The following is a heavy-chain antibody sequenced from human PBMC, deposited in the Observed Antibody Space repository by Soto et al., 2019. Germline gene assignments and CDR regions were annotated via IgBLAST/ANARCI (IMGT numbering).Heavy chain of an antibody. Sequence: SETLSLTCTVSGGSISSSSYYWGWIRQPPGKGLEWIGSIYYSGGTYYNPSLKSRVTISVDTSKNQFSLKLSSVTAADTAVYYCARLITYGAFDIWGQGTMVTVSS. D-gene: IGHD3-16*01. CDR1: GGSISSSSYY. CDR2: IYYSGGT. CDR3: ARLITYGAFDI. J-gene: IGHJ3*02. V-gene: IGHV4-39*01.